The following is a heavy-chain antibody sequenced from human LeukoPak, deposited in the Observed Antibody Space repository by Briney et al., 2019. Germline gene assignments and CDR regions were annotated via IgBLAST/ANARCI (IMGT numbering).Heavy chain of an antibody. Sequence: GSLRLSCATSGVTVSSNYMSWVRQAPGKGLGGVAVISYDGSNKYYADSVKGRFTISRDNSKNTLYLQMNSLRAEDTAVYYCASDLIAVAGTHFDYWGQGTLVTVSS. D-gene: IGHD6-19*01. CDR3: ASDLIAVAGTHFDY. CDR2: ISYDGSNK. V-gene: IGHV3-30-3*01. CDR1: GVTVSSNY. J-gene: IGHJ4*02.